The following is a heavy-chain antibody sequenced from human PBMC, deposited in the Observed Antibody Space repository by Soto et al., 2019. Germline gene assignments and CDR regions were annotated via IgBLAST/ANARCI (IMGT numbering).Heavy chain of an antibody. CDR1: GYTFTSYA. D-gene: IGHD3-3*01. Sequence: ASVKVSCKASGYTFTSYAMHWVRQAPGQRLEWMGWINAGNGNTKYSQKFRGRVTITRDTSASTAYMELSSLRSEDTAVYYCARTPLWSGYRYFDYWGQGTLVTVSS. CDR2: INAGNGNT. V-gene: IGHV1-3*01. CDR3: ARTPLWSGYRYFDY. J-gene: IGHJ4*02.